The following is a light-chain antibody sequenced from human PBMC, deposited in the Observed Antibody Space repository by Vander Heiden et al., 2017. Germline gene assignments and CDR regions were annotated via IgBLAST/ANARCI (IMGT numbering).Light chain of an antibody. CDR3: SSYTRSSTRV. Sequence: QSALTQPASVSGSPGQSITISCTGTSSDAGGFNYVSWYQHPGKAPKLLISEVSNRPSGVSDRFSVSKSGNTASLTISGLQAEDEADYYCSSYTRSSTRVFGTGTKVTVL. J-gene: IGLJ1*01. V-gene: IGLV2-14*01. CDR2: EVS. CDR1: SSDAGGFNY.